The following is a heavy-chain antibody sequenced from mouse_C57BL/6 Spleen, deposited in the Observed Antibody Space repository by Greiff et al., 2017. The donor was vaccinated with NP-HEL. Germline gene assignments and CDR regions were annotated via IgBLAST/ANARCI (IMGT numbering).Heavy chain of an antibody. Sequence: QVQLQQSGPELVKPGASVKISCKASGYAFSSSWMNWVKQRPGKGLEWIGRIYPGDGDTNYNGKFKGKATLTADKSSSTAYMQLSSLTSEDSAVYFCAREGAPYDGYYGDFDYWGQGTTLTVSS. CDR3: AREGAPYDGYYGDFDY. V-gene: IGHV1-82*01. CDR1: GYAFSSSW. D-gene: IGHD2-3*01. CDR2: IYPGDGDT. J-gene: IGHJ2*01.